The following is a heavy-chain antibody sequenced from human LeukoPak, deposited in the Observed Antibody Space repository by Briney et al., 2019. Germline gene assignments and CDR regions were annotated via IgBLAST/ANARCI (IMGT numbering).Heavy chain of an antibody. Sequence: GGSLRLSCAASGFSFSSSAMHWVRQAPGKGLDWVAFIHYDGNNKYYADSVKGRFTISRDNAKNSLSLQMDNLRAEDTAVYYCATYLRSGPIDSWGQGTLVTVSS. CDR1: GFSFSSSA. CDR2: IHYDGNNK. D-gene: IGHD2/OR15-2a*01. CDR3: ATYLRSGPIDS. V-gene: IGHV3-30*02. J-gene: IGHJ4*02.